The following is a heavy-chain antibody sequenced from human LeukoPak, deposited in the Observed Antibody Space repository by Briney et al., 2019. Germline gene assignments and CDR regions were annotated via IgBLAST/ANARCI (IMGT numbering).Heavy chain of an antibody. D-gene: IGHD2-8*02. J-gene: IGHJ1*01. Sequence: GGSLRLSCAASGFIFSSSWMTWVRQAPGKGLEWVANTNQDGSEKYYLDSVRGRFTISRDNAKNSLYLQMNSLRGEDTAAYYCARELVVGPAEYFQHWGQGTLVTVSA. V-gene: IGHV3-7*01. CDR2: TNQDGSEK. CDR1: GFIFSSSW. CDR3: ARELVVGPAEYFQH.